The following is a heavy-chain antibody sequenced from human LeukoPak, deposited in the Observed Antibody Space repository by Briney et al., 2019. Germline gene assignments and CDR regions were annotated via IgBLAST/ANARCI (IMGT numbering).Heavy chain of an antibody. D-gene: IGHD2-15*01. Sequence: GGSLRLSCAASGFTFSSYSMNWVRQAPGKGLEWVSYISSSSSTIYYADSVKGRFTISRDNAKNSLYLQMNSLRAEDTAVYYCARGQSVVVVAATSFDYWGQGTLVTVSS. CDR1: GFTFSSYS. J-gene: IGHJ4*02. CDR2: ISSSSSTI. CDR3: ARGQSVVVVAATSFDY. V-gene: IGHV3-48*01.